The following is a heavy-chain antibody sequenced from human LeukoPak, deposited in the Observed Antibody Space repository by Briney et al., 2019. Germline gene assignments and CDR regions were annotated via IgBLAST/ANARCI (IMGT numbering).Heavy chain of an antibody. J-gene: IGHJ6*03. CDR2: IRTYNGNT. CDR1: GYTFTTYA. D-gene: IGHD2-2*01. V-gene: IGHV1-18*01. CDR3: ARHIVVVPAATPGNYYYYMDV. Sequence: ASVKVSCKASGYTFTTYAISWVRQAPGQGLEWMGWIRTYNGNTNYAQKLQGRVTMTTDTSTSTAYMELRSLRSDDTAVYYCARHIVVVPAATPGNYYYYMDVWGKGTTVTISS.